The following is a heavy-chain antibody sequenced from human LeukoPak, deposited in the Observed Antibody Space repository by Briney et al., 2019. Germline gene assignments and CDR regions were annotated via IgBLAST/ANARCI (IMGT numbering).Heavy chain of an antibody. D-gene: IGHD2-15*01. CDR2: LVYDARS. Sequence: PGTSLRLSCAASGFPFSSYGMHWVRQAPGKGLEWVARLVYDARSDYANSVKGRFSISRDNSKNTLYLQMNNLRAEDTAVYYCAREPGYCGGGSCYLFDYWGQGTLVTVSS. CDR3: AREPGYCGGGSCYLFDY. CDR1: GFPFSSYG. V-gene: IGHV3-33*01. J-gene: IGHJ4*02.